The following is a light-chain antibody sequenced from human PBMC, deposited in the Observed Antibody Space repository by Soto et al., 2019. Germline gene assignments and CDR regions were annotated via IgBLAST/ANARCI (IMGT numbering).Light chain of an antibody. CDR3: QQYGSSLLT. J-gene: IGKJ4*01. CDR1: QSVSTSY. Sequence: ILLTQSPGTLSLSPGERATLSCRTSQSVSTSYIAWYQQKPGQAPRLLMYASSTRATGIPDRFSGSGSRTDFTLTISRLEPEDVAVYYCQQYGSSLLTFGGGTKVDIK. V-gene: IGKV3-20*01. CDR2: ASS.